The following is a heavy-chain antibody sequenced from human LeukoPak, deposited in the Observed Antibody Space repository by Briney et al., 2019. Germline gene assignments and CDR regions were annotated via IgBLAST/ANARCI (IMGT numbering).Heavy chain of an antibody. CDR1: GFIFSTYW. CDR2: INQDGSEK. Sequence: PGGSLRLSCAASGFIFSTYWMNWVRQAPGKGLEWVASINQDGSEKYYVDSVKGRFTISRDNAKNSLYLQMNSLRAEDTAVYYCARGARGSGSYYGVDYWGQGTLVTVSS. CDR3: ARGARGSGSYYGVDY. J-gene: IGHJ4*02. V-gene: IGHV3-7*01. D-gene: IGHD3-10*01.